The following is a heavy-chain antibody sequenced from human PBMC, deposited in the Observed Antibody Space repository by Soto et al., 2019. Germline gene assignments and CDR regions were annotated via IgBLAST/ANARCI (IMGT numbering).Heavy chain of an antibody. CDR2: IIPIFGTA. D-gene: IGHD3-3*01. J-gene: IGHJ6*02. CDR1: GGTFSSYA. Sequence: GASVKVSCKASGGTFSSYAISWVRQAPGQGLEWMGGIIPIFGTANYAQKFQGRVTITADESTSTAYMELSSLRSEDTAVYYCARSQDPATIFGVVSIYYYYGMDVWGQGTTVTVSS. V-gene: IGHV1-69*13. CDR3: ARSQDPATIFGVVSIYYYYGMDV.